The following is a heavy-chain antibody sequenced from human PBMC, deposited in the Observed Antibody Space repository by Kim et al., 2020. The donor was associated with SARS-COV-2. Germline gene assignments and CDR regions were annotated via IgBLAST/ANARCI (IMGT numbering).Heavy chain of an antibody. J-gene: IGHJ3*02. CDR3: AKVRDYYGSGSYGVGVAFDI. Sequence: RLTISRDNSKNTLYLQMNSLRAEDTAVYYCAKVRDYYGSGSYGVGVAFDIWGQGTMVTVSS. D-gene: IGHD3-10*01. V-gene: IGHV3-23*01.